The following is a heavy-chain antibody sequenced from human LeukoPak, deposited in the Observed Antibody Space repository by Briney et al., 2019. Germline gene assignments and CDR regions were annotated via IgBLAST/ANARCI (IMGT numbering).Heavy chain of an antibody. CDR3: AKATGYSSGSVDY. D-gene: IGHD5-18*01. V-gene: IGHV3-9*03. CDR1: GFTFDDYA. CDR2: ISWNSGSI. Sequence: GRSLRLSCAASGFTFDDYAMHWVRQAPGKGLEWVSGISWNSGSIGYADSVKGRFTISRDNAKNSLYLEMNSLRAEDMAFYYCAKATGYSSGSVDYWGQGTLVTVSS. J-gene: IGHJ4*02.